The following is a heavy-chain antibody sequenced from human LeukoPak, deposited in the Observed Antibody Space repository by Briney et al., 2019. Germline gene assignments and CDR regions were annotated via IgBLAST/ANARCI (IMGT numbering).Heavy chain of an antibody. Sequence: PGGSLRLSCAASGFTFSSYSMNWVRQAPGKGLEWVSYISSMSGTVYYAASVKGRFTISRDNAKNSLYLQMNSLRAEDTAVYYCASLGGAYGGKLDYWGQGTLVTVSS. CDR1: GFTFSSYS. V-gene: IGHV3-48*01. CDR3: ASLGGAYGGKLDY. J-gene: IGHJ4*02. D-gene: IGHD4-23*01. CDR2: ISSMSGTV.